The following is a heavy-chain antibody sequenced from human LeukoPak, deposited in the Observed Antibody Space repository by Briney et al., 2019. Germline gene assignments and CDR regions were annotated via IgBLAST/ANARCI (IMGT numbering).Heavy chain of an antibody. CDR2: ISGSSGST. D-gene: IGHD4-17*01. CDR1: GFSFRRYA. Sequence: GGSLRLSCAASGFSFRRYAMSWVRQAPGKGLEWVSIISGSSGSTYYADSVKGRFTIPRDNSKNPLFLHMNSLRAQDTAVYYCAKDKYGDYDDAFDIWGQGTMVTVSS. V-gene: IGHV3-23*01. CDR3: AKDKYGDYDDAFDI. J-gene: IGHJ3*02.